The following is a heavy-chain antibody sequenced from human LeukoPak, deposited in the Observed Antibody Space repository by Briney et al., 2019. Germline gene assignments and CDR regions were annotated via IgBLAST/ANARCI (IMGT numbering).Heavy chain of an antibody. CDR1: GYTFTSSYD. D-gene: IGHD6-13*01. J-gene: IGHJ6*02. Sequence: ASVKVSCKASGYTFTSSYDINRVRQAPGQGLEWMGWMNPYSGITGYPQKFQGRVTMTRDTSISTAYMELSSLTSEDTAVYFCARENVNRGSSWGYDYFGMDVWGQGTAVTVSS. CDR2: MNPYSGIT. V-gene: IGHV1-8*01. CDR3: ARENVNRGSSWGYDYFGMDV.